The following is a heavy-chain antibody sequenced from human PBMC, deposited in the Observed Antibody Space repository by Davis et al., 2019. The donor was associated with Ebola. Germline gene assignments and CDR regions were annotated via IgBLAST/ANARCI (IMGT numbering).Heavy chain of an antibody. CDR3: ARELGNYDFSGGMDV. CDR2: IYSGGST. D-gene: IGHD3-3*01. CDR1: GFTVSSNY. J-gene: IGHJ6*02. V-gene: IGHV3-53*01. Sequence: GESLKISCAASGFTVSSNYMSWVRQAPGKGLEWVSVIYSGGSTYYADSVKGRFTISRDNSKNTLYLQMNSLRAEDTAVYYCARELGNYDFSGGMDVWGQGTTVTVSS.